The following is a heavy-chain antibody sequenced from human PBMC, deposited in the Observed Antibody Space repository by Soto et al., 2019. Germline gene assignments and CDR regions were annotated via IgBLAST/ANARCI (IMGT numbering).Heavy chain of an antibody. V-gene: IGHV3-30*18. Sequence: GGSLRLSCAASGFTFSSYGMHWVRQAPGKGLEWVAVISYDGSNKYYADSVKGRFTISRDNSKNTLYLQVNSLRAEDTAVYYCAKAPNTMVSLDIWGQGTMVTVSS. CDR2: ISYDGSNK. J-gene: IGHJ3*02. CDR1: GFTFSSYG. D-gene: IGHD3-10*01. CDR3: AKAPNTMVSLDI.